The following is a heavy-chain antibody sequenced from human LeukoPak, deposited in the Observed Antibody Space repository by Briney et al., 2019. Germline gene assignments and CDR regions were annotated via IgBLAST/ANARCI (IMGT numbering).Heavy chain of an antibody. CDR2: IVSSGSTI. V-gene: IGHV3-48*03. Sequence: GGSLRLSCAASGFSFNTYEMNWVRQAPGKGLEWVSYIVSSGSTIYYADSVKGRFTISRDNAKNSLFLQMNSLRAEDTAVYYCARGGYCSGGICYYLNAFDIWGQGTKVTVSS. CDR1: GFSFNTYE. D-gene: IGHD2-15*01. CDR3: ARGGYCSGGICYYLNAFDI. J-gene: IGHJ3*02.